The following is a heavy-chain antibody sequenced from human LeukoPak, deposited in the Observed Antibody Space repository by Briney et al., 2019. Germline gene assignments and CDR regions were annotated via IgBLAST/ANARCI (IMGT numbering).Heavy chain of an antibody. D-gene: IGHD2-15*01. CDR2: ISYDGYDK. Sequence: GRSLRLSCAASGFTFNDYAMYWVRQTPGKGLEWVTLISYDGYDKSYADSVRGRFTISRDNSKNTLYLQMDSLRSEDTAVYYCARDQGYCSGGSCYNIWGQGTMVTVSS. V-gene: IGHV3-30-3*01. J-gene: IGHJ3*02. CDR1: GFTFNDYA. CDR3: ARDQGYCSGGSCYNI.